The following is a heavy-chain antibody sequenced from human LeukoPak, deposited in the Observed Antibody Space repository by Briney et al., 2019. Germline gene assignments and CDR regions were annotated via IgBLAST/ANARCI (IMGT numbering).Heavy chain of an antibody. J-gene: IGHJ3*02. D-gene: IGHD4-17*01. CDR1: GFTFGDYG. CDR3: ARHLGYGDYVSAFDI. CDR2: INWNGGTT. Sequence: GGSLRLSCAASGFTFGDYGMNWVRQAPGKGLEWVSGINWNGGTTGYADSVKGRFTISIDNVKNSLYLQMNSVRAEDTALYYCARHLGYGDYVSAFDIWGHGTMVTVSS. V-gene: IGHV3-20*04.